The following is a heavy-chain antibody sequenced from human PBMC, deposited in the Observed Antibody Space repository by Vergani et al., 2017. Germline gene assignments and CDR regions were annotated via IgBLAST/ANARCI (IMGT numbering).Heavy chain of an antibody. CDR3: ARGGNFFDY. Sequence: QVTLKESGPALVKPTQTLTLTCTFSGFSLSTSGMRVSWIRQPPGKALEWLARIDWDDDKFYSTSLKTRLTISKDTSKNQVVLTMTNMDPVDTSTYYCARGGNFFDYWGQGTLVTVSS. J-gene: IGHJ4*02. V-gene: IGHV2-70*04. D-gene: IGHD4-23*01. CDR1: GFSLSTSGMR. CDR2: IDWDDDK.